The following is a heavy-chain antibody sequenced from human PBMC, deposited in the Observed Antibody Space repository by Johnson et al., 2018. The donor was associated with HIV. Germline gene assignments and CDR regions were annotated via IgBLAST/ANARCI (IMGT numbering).Heavy chain of an antibody. Sequence: VQLVESGGTLVQPEESLRLSCAASGFSFDDYAMHWVRQAPGKGLEWVSGISWNSGSKGYADSVKGRFTISRDNAKNSLYLQMNSLRAEDTALYYCARAKDAAYPYDAFDVWGHGTMVIVSA. CDR3: ARAKDAAYPYDAFDV. CDR1: GFSFDDYA. V-gene: IGHV3-9*01. CDR2: ISWNSGSK. D-gene: IGHD2-15*01. J-gene: IGHJ3*01.